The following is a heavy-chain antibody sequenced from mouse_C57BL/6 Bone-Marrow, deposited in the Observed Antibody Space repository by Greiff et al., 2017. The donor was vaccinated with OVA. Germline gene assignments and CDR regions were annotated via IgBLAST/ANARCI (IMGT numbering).Heavy chain of an antibody. V-gene: IGHV1-55*01. D-gene: IGHD1-1*01. Sequence: QVQLQQPGAELVKPGASVKMSCKASGYTFTSYWITWVKQRPGQGLEWIGDIYPGSGSTNYNEKFKSKATLTVDTSSSTAYMQLSSLTSEDSAVYYCARFPTVVSCWYFDVWGTGTTVTVSS. CDR1: GYTFTSYW. CDR3: ARFPTVVSCWYFDV. CDR2: IYPGSGST. J-gene: IGHJ1*03.